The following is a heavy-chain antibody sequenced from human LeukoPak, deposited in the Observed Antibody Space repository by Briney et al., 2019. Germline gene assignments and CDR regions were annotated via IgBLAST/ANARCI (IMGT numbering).Heavy chain of an antibody. J-gene: IGHJ2*01. CDR3: ACTPVVRYFDL. Sequence: PGGSLRLSCAASGFTFSSYWMSWVRQAPGKGLEWVANIKQDGSEKYYVDSVKGRFTISRDNAKNSLYLQMNSLRAEDTAVYYCACTPVVRYFDLWGRGTLVTVSS. V-gene: IGHV3-7*03. D-gene: IGHD6-6*01. CDR1: GFTFSSYW. CDR2: IKQDGSEK.